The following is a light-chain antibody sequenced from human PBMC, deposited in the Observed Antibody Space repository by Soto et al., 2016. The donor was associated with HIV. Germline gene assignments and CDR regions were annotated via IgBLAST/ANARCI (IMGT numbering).Light chain of an antibody. CDR3: QQYKTYPLT. J-gene: IGKJ4*01. CDR2: KAS. CDR1: QSINNW. Sequence: IQMTQSPSTLSASVGDRVTITCRASQSINNWLAWYQQKPGKAPNLLIYKASTLEIGVPSRFSGSGSGTDFTLTISSLQPEDFATYFCQQYKTYPLTFGGGTKVQIK. V-gene: IGKV1-5*03.